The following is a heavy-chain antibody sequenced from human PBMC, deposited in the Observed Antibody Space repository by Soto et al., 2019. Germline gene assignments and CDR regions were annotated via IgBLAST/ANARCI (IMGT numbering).Heavy chain of an antibody. CDR1: GYTFTSYG. V-gene: IGHV1-18*01. CDR2: ISAYNGNT. Sequence: ASVKVSCKASGYTFTSYGISWVRQAPGQGLEWMGWISAYNGNTNYAQKLQGRVTMTTDTSTSTAYMELRSLRSDDTVVYYCARDHLHSSSWYNWFDPWGQGTLVTVSS. CDR3: ARDHLHSSSWYNWFDP. D-gene: IGHD6-13*01. J-gene: IGHJ5*02.